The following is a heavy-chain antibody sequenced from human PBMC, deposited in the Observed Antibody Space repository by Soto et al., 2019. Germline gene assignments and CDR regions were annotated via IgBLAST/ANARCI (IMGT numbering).Heavy chain of an antibody. D-gene: IGHD6-19*01. Sequence: QVQLQQWGAGLLKPSETLSLTCAVNGGSFSGYSWTWIRQAPGKGLDWIGEINYTGTTNYSPSLKSRVTLSVDTSKNQFSLELRSVSAADTVVYYCAREGGSGWYYYDYWGHGTLVTVSS. CDR2: INYTGTT. CDR1: GGSFSGYS. CDR3: AREGGSGWYYYDY. J-gene: IGHJ4*01. V-gene: IGHV4-34*02.